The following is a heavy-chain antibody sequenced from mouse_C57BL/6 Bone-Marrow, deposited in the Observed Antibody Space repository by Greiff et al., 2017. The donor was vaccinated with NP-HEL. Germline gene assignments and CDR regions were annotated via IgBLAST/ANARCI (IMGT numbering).Heavy chain of an antibody. D-gene: IGHD2-4*01. CDR1: GYTFTSYG. CDR3: ARGKDYDYDVGFAY. Sequence: QVHVKQSGAELARPGASVKLSCKASGYTFTSYGISWVKQRTGQGLEWIGEIYPRSGNTSYNEKFKGKATLTADKSSSTAYRELRSLTSEDSAVYFCARGKDYDYDVGFAYWGQGTLVTVSA. CDR2: IYPRSGNT. V-gene: IGHV1-81*01. J-gene: IGHJ3*01.